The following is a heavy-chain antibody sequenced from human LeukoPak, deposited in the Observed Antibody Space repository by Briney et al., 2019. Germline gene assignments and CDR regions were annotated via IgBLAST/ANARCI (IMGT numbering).Heavy chain of an antibody. CDR2: MNPYSGNK. Sequence: ASVKVSCKASGYTFTSYDINWVRQATGQGPEWMGWMNPYSGNKGYAQKFQDRFTMTRNTSISTAYMELSSLRSEDTAVYYCARGHHLGVATVDHWGQGTLVTVSS. CDR3: ARGHHLGVATVDH. D-gene: IGHD5-12*01. V-gene: IGHV1-8*01. CDR1: GYTFTSYD. J-gene: IGHJ4*02.